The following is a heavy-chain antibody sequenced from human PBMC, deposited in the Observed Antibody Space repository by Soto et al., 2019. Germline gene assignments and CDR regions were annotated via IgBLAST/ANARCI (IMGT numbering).Heavy chain of an antibody. CDR2: ISYDGSNK. Sequence: GGSLRLSCAASGFTFSSYGMHWVRQDPGKGLEWVAVISYDGSNKYYADSVKGRFTISRDNSKNMLYLQMNSLRAEDTAVYYCARDLGAFNYGSAYFDYWGQGTPVTVSS. CDR1: GFTFSSYG. CDR3: ARDLGAFNYGSAYFDY. J-gene: IGHJ4*02. D-gene: IGHD3-10*01. V-gene: IGHV3-30*03.